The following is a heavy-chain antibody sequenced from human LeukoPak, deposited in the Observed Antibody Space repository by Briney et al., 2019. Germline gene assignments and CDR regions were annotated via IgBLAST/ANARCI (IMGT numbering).Heavy chain of an antibody. CDR2: ISGSGGST. CDR1: GFTFSSYA. J-gene: IGHJ4*02. Sequence: GGSLRLSCAASGFTFSSYAMSWVRQAPGKGLEWVSAISGSGGSTYYADSVKGRFTISRDNSKNTLYLQMNSLRAEDTAVYYCAKGYYYDSSATYFDYWGRGTLVTGSS. V-gene: IGHV3-23*01. D-gene: IGHD3-22*01. CDR3: AKGYYYDSSATYFDY.